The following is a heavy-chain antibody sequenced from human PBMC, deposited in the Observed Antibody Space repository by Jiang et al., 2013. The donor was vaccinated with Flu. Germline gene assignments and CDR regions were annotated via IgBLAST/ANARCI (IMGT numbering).Heavy chain of an antibody. CDR1: GASISSTSYY. D-gene: IGHD6-19*01. Sequence: GLVKPSETLSLTCTVSGASISSTSYYWGWIRQPPGKGLEWIGMIYYSGKTYYNPSLESRLIISADTSNNQFSLKLSSVTATDTAFYYCARHQETSGSYGDAFDIWGQGTMVTVSS. CDR2: IYYSGKT. V-gene: IGHV4-39*01. J-gene: IGHJ3*02. CDR3: ARHQETSGSYGDAFDI.